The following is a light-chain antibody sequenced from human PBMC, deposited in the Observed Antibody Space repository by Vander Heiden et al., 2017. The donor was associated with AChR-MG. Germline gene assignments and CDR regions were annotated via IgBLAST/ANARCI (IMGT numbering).Light chain of an antibody. CDR3: NSRDSSGNHLV. J-gene: IGLJ2*01. CDR1: SLRSYY. Sequence: SSEPTQDPAVSVALGQTVRITCQGDSLRSYYATWYQQKPGQAPVLLIYGKNNRPSGVPDRFSGSSSGNTASLTITGAQAEDEADYYCNSRDSSGNHLVFGGGTKLTVL. CDR2: GKN. V-gene: IGLV3-19*01.